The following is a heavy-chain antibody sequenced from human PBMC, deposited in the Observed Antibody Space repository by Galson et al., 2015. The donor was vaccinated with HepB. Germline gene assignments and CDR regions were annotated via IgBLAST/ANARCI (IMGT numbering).Heavy chain of an antibody. V-gene: IGHV4-30-2*01. Sequence: TLSLTCAVSGGSISSGGYSWSWIRQPPGKGLEWIGYIYHSGSTYYNPSLKSRVTISVDRSKNQFSLKLSSVTAADTAVYYCARFVFWSGNNWFDPWGQGTLVTVSS. J-gene: IGHJ5*02. D-gene: IGHD3-3*01. CDR1: GGSISSGGYS. CDR2: IYHSGST. CDR3: ARFVFWSGNNWFDP.